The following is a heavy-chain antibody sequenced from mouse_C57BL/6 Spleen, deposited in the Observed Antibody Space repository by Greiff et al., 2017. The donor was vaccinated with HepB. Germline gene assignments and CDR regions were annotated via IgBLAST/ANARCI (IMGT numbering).Heavy chain of an antibody. CDR3: RCTTSRDNSQSFLYLQMNALRAEDSATYYGARYIPNYGSSYGTMDY. V-gene: IGHV7-3*01. CDR2: IRNKANGYTT. Sequence: DVKLVESGGGLVQPGGSLSLSCAASGFTFTDYYMSWVRQPPGKALEWLGFIRNKANGYTTEYSASVKGRFTISRDNSQSILYLQMHALGAEDSASVKVRCTTSRDNSQSFLYLQMNALRAEDSATYYGARYIPNYGSSYGTMDYWGQGTSVTVSS. J-gene: IGHJ4*01. CDR1: GFTFTDYY. D-gene: IGHD1-1*01.